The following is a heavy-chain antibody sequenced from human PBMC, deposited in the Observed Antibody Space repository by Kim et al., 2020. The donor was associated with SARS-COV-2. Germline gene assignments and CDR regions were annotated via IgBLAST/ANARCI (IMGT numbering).Heavy chain of an antibody. V-gene: IGHV3-11*01. D-gene: IGHD2-21*02. CDR3: ARSHIVVVTATQDGMDV. J-gene: IGHJ6*02. Sequence: VKVRFTISGDNAKNSLYLQMNSLRAEDPAVYYCARSHIVVVTATQDGMDVWGQGTTVTVSS.